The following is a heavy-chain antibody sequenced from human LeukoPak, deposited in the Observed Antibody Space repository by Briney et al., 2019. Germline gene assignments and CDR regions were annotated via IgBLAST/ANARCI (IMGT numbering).Heavy chain of an antibody. Sequence: ASVKVSCKASGYTFTGYYMHWVRQAPGQGLEWMGWINPNSGGTNYAQKLQGRVTMTTDTSTSTAYMELRSLRSDDTAVYYCARATVTTSRFDPWGQGTLVTVSS. D-gene: IGHD4-17*01. CDR3: ARATVTTSRFDP. CDR2: INPNSGGT. J-gene: IGHJ5*02. V-gene: IGHV1-2*02. CDR1: GYTFTGYY.